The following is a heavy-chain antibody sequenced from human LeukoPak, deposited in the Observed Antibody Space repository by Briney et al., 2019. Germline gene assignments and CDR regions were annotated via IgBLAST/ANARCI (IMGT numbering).Heavy chain of an antibody. Sequence: PSETLSLTCTVSGGSINSYFWSWIRQPPGKGLEWIGYIHYSGSTEYNPSLKSRVTISIATSKNQFSLKLSSVIAADTAVYYCARCGGGHGAIWGQGTMVTVSS. D-gene: IGHD2-21*01. CDR3: ARCGGGHGAI. CDR1: GGSINSYF. J-gene: IGHJ3*02. CDR2: IHYSGST. V-gene: IGHV4-59*01.